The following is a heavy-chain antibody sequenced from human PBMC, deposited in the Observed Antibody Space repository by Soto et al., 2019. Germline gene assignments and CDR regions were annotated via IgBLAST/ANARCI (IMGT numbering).Heavy chain of an antibody. CDR2: IRGSDGTT. V-gene: IGHV3-23*01. CDR3: AKVPGVVVLTQVYFQH. Sequence: PRGSLRLSCEASGFSFSTFDMSWVRQAPGKGLQCVSFIRGSDGTTYYADSVRGRFTISRDNSRNTLYLQMNSLRAEDTAVYYCAKVPGVVVLTQVYFQHWGQGTLVTGSS. CDR1: GFSFSTFD. J-gene: IGHJ1*01. D-gene: IGHD2-15*01.